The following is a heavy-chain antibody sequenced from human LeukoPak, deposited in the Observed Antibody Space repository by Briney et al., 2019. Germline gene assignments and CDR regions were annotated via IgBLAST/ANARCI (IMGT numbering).Heavy chain of an antibody. Sequence: SVKDSCKASGGTFSSYAISWVRQAPGQGLEWMGRIIPILGIANYAQKFQGRVTITADKSTSTAYMELSSLRSEDTAVYYCARDSGIAVALPDYWGQGTLVTVSS. CDR3: ARDSGIAVALPDY. V-gene: IGHV1-69*04. D-gene: IGHD6-19*01. CDR2: IIPILGIA. CDR1: GGTFSSYA. J-gene: IGHJ4*02.